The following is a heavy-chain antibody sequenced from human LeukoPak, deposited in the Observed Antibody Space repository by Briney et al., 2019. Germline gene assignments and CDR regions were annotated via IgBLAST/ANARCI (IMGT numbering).Heavy chain of an antibody. D-gene: IGHD3-9*01. J-gene: IGHJ4*02. CDR3: ATHLDWAFDY. Sequence: GGSLRLSCAASRFTFSNYNMHWVRQAPGKGPEWISYITGSSSTIYYADSVKGRFTISRDNAKSSLYLQMNSLRVEDTAVYYCATHLDWAFDYWGQGTLVTVSS. CDR1: RFTFSNYN. V-gene: IGHV3-48*01. CDR2: ITGSSSTI.